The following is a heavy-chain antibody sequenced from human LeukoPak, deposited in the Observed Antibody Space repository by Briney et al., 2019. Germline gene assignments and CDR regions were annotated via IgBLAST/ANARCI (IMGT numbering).Heavy chain of an antibody. D-gene: IGHD3-22*01. CDR1: GFTFSSYS. Sequence: KSGGSLRLSCAASGFTFSSYSMNWVRQAPGKGLEWVSSISSSSSYIYYADSVKGRFTISRDNAKNSLYLQMNSLRAEDTAVYYCARDHLDYYDSSGYYARPHFDYWGQGTLVTGSS. V-gene: IGHV3-21*01. CDR2: ISSSSSYI. J-gene: IGHJ4*02. CDR3: ARDHLDYYDSSGYYARPHFDY.